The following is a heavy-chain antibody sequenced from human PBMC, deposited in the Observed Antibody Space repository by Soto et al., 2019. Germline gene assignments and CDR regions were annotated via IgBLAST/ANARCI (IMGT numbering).Heavy chain of an antibody. CDR1: GYTFTSYY. CDR3: ARETYSGSYRGYYFDY. CDR2: INPSGGST. D-gene: IGHD1-26*01. V-gene: IGHV1-46*01. J-gene: IGHJ4*02. Sequence: QVQLVQSGAEVKKPGASVKVSCKASGYTFTSYYMHWVRQAPGQGLEWMGIINPSGGSTSYAQKLQGRVTMTRDTSTSTVYMELSSLRSEDTAVYYCARETYSGSYRGYYFDYWGQGTLVTVSS.